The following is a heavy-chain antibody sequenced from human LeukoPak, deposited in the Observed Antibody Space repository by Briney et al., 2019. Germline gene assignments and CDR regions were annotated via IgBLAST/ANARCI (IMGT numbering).Heavy chain of an antibody. CDR3: ARRGARGYYYMDV. CDR2: IIPILGIA. D-gene: IGHD1-26*01. J-gene: IGHJ6*03. V-gene: IGHV1-69*02. Sequence: SVKVSCKASGYTFTSYTISWVRQAPGQGLEWMGRIIPILGIANYAQKFQGRVTITADKSTSTAYMELSSLRSEDTAVYYCARRGARGYYYMDVWGKGTTVAVSS. CDR1: GYTFTSYT.